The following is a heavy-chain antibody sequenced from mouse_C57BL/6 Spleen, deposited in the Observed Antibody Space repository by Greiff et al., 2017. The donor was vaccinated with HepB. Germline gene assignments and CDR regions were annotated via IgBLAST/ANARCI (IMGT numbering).Heavy chain of an antibody. CDR2: IRNKANGYTT. V-gene: IGHV7-3*01. CDR3: ASLPYYYGSSSYYAMDY. D-gene: IGHD1-1*01. CDR1: GFTFTDYY. Sequence: EVQLVESGGGLVQPGGSLSLSCAASGFTFTDYYMSWVRQPPGKALEWLGFIRNKANGYTTEYSASVKGQFTISRDNSQSILYLQMNALGAEDSATYYCASLPYYYGSSSYYAMDYWGQGTSVTVSS. J-gene: IGHJ4*01.